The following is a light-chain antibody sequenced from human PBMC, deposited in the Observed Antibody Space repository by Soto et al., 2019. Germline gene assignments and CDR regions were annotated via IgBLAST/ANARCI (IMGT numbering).Light chain of an antibody. CDR1: QSISSW. J-gene: IGKJ1*01. CDR2: KAS. CDR3: QQYLT. Sequence: DIQMTQSPSTLSASVGDRVTITCRASQSISSWLAWYQQKPGKAPKLLIYKASSLESGVPSRFSGSGSGTEFTLTLSSLQPDDFATYYCQQYLTFGQGTKVDIK. V-gene: IGKV1-5*03.